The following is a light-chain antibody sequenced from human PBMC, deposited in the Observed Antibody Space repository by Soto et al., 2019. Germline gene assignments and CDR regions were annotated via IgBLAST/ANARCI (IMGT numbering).Light chain of an antibody. CDR3: NSYAGSNNLV. CDR2: DVS. CDR1: SSDVGGYNY. V-gene: IGLV2-8*01. Sequence: QSVLTQPPSASGSPGQSVTISCTGTSSDVGGYNYVSWYQQHPGKAPKLMIYDVSKRPSGVPDRFSGSKSGNTASLTVSGLQAEDDAEYYCNSYAGSNNLVFGGGTKLTVL. J-gene: IGLJ2*01.